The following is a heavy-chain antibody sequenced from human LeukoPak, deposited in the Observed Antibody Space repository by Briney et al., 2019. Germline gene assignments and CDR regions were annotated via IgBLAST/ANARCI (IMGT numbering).Heavy chain of an antibody. CDR2: IIPIFGTA. CDR3: ARETGSSGWYGY. J-gene: IGHJ4*02. D-gene: IGHD6-19*01. V-gene: IGHV1-69*06. Sequence: SVKVSCKASGGTFSSYAISWVRQAPGQGLEWMGGIIPIFGTANYAQKFQGRVTITADKSTSTAYMELSSLRSEDTAVYYCARETGSSGWYGYWGQGTLVTVSS. CDR1: GGTFSSYA.